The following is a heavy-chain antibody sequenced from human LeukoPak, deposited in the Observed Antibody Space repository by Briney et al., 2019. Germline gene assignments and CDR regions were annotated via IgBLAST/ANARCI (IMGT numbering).Heavy chain of an antibody. D-gene: IGHD6-19*01. V-gene: IGHV1-3*04. CDR2: INTGTGNT. CDR3: TRLYSSGWRYDAFQI. Sequence: ASVEVSCRSSGYTFTNYALHWVRQAPGQSLEWMGWINTGTGNTKPSQNLQDRVTFTMDTSATTAYMELSSLRSEDTAVYYCTRLYSSGWRYDAFQIWGQGTMVTVSS. CDR1: GYTFTNYA. J-gene: IGHJ3*02.